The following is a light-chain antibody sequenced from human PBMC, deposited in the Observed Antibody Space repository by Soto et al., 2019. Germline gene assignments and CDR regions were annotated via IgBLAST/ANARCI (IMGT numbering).Light chain of an antibody. Sequence: EIVMTQSPATLSVSPGERATLSCRASQSVSSNLAWYQQKPGQAPRLLIYGASTRATGIPAMFSGRGSGTEFTLTISSLQSEDFEVYYCQQYNNWPPWAFGQGTKVEIK. CDR1: QSVSSN. CDR2: GAS. J-gene: IGKJ1*01. CDR3: QQYNNWPPWA. V-gene: IGKV3-15*01.